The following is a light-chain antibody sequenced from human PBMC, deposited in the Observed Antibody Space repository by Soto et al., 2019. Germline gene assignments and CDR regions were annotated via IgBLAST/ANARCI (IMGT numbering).Light chain of an antibody. J-gene: IGKJ4*01. V-gene: IGKV4-1*01. CDR3: EQYYTTPLS. CDR1: QSVLYSSNNKNY. Sequence: DIVMTQSPDSLAVSLGERATINCKSSQSVLYSSNNKNYLAWYQQKPGQPPKLLIYWASTRESGVPDRFSGSGSGTDFTLTLSSLQAVDVAIYYCEQYYTTPLSFGGGSKVEIK. CDR2: WAS.